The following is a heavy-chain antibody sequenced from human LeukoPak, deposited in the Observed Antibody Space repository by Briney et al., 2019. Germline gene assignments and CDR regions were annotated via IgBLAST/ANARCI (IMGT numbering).Heavy chain of an antibody. V-gene: IGHV4-38-2*02. Sequence: SETLSLTCSLSGYSISRGYYWGWIRQSPGKGLEWIGSVYHSGSAYYNPSLKSRVTISVETSKTQFSLKLSSVTAADTAVYYCAKMGAQNWGSFLRYFDIWGRGTLVTVSS. CDR1: GYSISRGYY. CDR3: AKMGAQNWGSFLRYFDI. CDR2: VYHSGSA. D-gene: IGHD7-27*01. J-gene: IGHJ2*01.